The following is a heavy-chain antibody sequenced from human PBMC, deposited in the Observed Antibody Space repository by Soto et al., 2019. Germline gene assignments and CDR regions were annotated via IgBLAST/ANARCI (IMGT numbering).Heavy chain of an antibody. V-gene: IGHV4-39*01. J-gene: IGHJ5*02. Sequence: SETLSLTCTVSGGSISSSSYYWGWIRQPPGKGLEWIGSIYYSGSTYYNPSLKSRVTISVDTSKNQFSLKLSSVTAADTAVYYCARGYDFWSGYHKNNWFDPWGQGTLVTVSS. CDR2: IYYSGST. D-gene: IGHD3-3*01. CDR3: ARGYDFWSGYHKNNWFDP. CDR1: GGSISSSSYY.